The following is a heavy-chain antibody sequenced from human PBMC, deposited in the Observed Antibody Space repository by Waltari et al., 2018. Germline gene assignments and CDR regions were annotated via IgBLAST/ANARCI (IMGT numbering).Heavy chain of an antibody. V-gene: IGHV3-74*01. J-gene: IGHJ4*02. CDR2: INSDGSSI. CDR3: ARKGGRGYTYGPFYYDS. Sequence: EVQLVEAGGDIVQPGGSLRLSCAASGFRFGDYWMNWARQVPGKGLVWVSRINSDGSSISYSDSVKGRFTISRDNSKNMLYLQLNSLRAEDTAVYYCARKGGRGYTYGPFYYDSWGQGTLVTVSS. CDR1: GFRFGDYW. D-gene: IGHD5-18*01.